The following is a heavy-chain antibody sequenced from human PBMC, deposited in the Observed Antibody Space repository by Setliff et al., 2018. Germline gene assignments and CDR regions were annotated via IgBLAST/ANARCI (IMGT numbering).Heavy chain of an antibody. CDR1: GYTFTTYA. J-gene: IGHJ3*02. Sequence: ASVKVSCKASGYTFTTYAISWMRQAPGQGLEWMGWINTNTGNPTYAQGFTGRFVFSLDTSVSTAYLQISSLKAEDTAVYYCAREGEGSTFFPLDAFDIWGQGTMVTVS. CDR2: INTNTGNP. D-gene: IGHD3-16*01. V-gene: IGHV7-4-1*02. CDR3: AREGEGSTFFPLDAFDI.